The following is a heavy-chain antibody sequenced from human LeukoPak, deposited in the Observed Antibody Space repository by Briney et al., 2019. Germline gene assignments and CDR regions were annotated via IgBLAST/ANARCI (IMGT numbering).Heavy chain of an antibody. CDR2: IGTAGDT. CDR1: GSTFSSYD. CDR3: ARVQGLDFRWYFDL. V-gene: IGHV3-13*01. J-gene: IGHJ2*01. Sequence: GGSLRLSCSASGSTFSSYDMQVLQQATGKGLEWVSAIGTAGDTYYPGSVKGRFTISRENAKNSLYLQMTSLRAGDTAVYYCARVQGLDFRWYFDLWGRGTLVTVSS.